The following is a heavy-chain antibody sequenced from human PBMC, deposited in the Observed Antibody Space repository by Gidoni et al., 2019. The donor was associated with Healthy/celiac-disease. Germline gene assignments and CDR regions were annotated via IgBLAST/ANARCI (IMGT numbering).Heavy chain of an antibody. CDR1: GFTFSSYW. V-gene: IGHV3-74*01. CDR3: AREGSSRTYYYYYGMDV. Sequence: EVQLVESGGGLVQPGGSLRLSCAASGFTFSSYWMHWVRQAPGKGLVWVSRINSAGSSTSYADSVKGRFTISRDNAKNTLYLQMNSLRAEDTAVYYCAREGSSRTYYYYYGMDVWGQGTTVTVSS. J-gene: IGHJ6*02. CDR2: INSAGSST. D-gene: IGHD6-13*01.